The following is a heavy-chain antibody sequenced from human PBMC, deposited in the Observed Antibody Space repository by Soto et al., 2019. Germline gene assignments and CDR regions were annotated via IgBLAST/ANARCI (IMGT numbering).Heavy chain of an antibody. CDR2: IYYSGST. CDR3: ARGNTAMAPYYYYGMDV. D-gene: IGHD5-18*01. Sequence: PSETLSLTCTVSGGSISSYYWSWIRQPPGKGLEWIGYIYYSGSTNYSPSLKSRVTISVDTSKNQFSLKLSSVTAADTAVYYCARGNTAMAPYYYYGMDVWGQGTTVTVSS. CDR1: GGSISSYY. J-gene: IGHJ6*02. V-gene: IGHV4-59*01.